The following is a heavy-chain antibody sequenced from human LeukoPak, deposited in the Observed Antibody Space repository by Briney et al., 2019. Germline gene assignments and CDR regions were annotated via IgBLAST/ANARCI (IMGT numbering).Heavy chain of an antibody. CDR1: GFTFSSYS. CDR3: AKVQLRITMVRGAPDY. CDR2: ISYDGSNK. V-gene: IGHV3-30*18. D-gene: IGHD3-10*01. Sequence: GGSLRLSCAASGFTFSSYSMNWVRQAPGKGLEWVAVISYDGSNKYYADSVKGRFTISRDNSKNTLYLQMNSLRAEDTAVYYCAKVQLRITMVRGAPDYWGQGTLVTVSS. J-gene: IGHJ4*02.